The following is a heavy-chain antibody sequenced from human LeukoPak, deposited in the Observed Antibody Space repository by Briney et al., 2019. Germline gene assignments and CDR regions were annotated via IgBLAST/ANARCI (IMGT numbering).Heavy chain of an antibody. J-gene: IGHJ3*02. CDR1: GFTFSSYE. D-gene: IGHD2-21*02. Sequence: GGSLRLSCAASGFTFSSYEMNWVRQAPGKGLEWVSYISSSGSTIYYADSVKGRFTISRDNAKNSLYLQMNSLRAEDTAVYYCASVVTAITKGEAFDIRGQGTMVTVSS. CDR2: ISSSGSTI. V-gene: IGHV3-48*03. CDR3: ASVVTAITKGEAFDI.